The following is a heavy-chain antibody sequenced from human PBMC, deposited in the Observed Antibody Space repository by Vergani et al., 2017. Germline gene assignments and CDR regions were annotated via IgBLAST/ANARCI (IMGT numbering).Heavy chain of an antibody. D-gene: IGHD3-10*01. CDR1: GGSISSSSYY. CDR2: IYYSGST. V-gene: IGHV4-39*01. Sequence: QLQLQESGPGLVKPSETLSLTCTVSGGSISSSSYYWGWIRQPPGKGLEWIGSIYYSGSTYYNPSLKSRVTISVDTSKNQFSLKLSSVTAADTAGYYCARGHSAMVRGVVGYWGQGTLVTVSS. J-gene: IGHJ4*02. CDR3: ARGHSAMVRGVVGY.